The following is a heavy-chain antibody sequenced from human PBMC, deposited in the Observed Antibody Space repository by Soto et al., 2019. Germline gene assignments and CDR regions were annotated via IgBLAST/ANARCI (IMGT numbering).Heavy chain of an antibody. Sequence: GGSLRLSCAASGFTFSSYAMSWVRQSPGKGLEWVSAISGSGGSTYYADSVKGRFTISRDNSKNTLYLQMNSLRAEDTAVYYCAEDLLYSYGPAASRYYYGMDVWGQGTTVTVSS. V-gene: IGHV3-23*01. CDR3: AEDLLYSYGPAASRYYYGMDV. CDR2: ISGSGGST. D-gene: IGHD5-18*01. CDR1: GFTFSSYA. J-gene: IGHJ6*02.